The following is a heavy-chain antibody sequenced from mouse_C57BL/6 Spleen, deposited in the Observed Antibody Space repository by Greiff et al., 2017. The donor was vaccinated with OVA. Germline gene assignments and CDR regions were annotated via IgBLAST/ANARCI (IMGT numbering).Heavy chain of an antibody. J-gene: IGHJ3*01. V-gene: IGHV1-50*01. CDR3: ARGMDSWFAY. CDR1: GYTFTSYW. D-gene: IGHD2-3*01. CDR2: IDPSDSYP. Sequence: VQLQQPGAELVKPGASVKLSCKASGYTFTSYWMQWVKQRPGQGLEWIGEIDPSDSYPNYNQKFKGKATLTVDTSSSTAYMQLSSLTSEDSAVYYCARGMDSWFAYWGQGTLVTVSA.